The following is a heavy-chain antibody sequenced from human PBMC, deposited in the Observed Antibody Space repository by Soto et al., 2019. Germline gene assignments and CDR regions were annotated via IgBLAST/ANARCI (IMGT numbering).Heavy chain of an antibody. CDR1: GYTYSKYG. D-gene: IGHD2-2*01. Sequence: ASVKVSWKTAGYTYSKYGITWVRQPPGQPLEWLGGISLYNDGTNYAQKFQGRVAMTTDTSTTTAYMELRSLRSDDTAVYYCARVVPGAEAWFGPWGQGNLVNVSS. CDR3: ARVVPGAEAWFGP. V-gene: IGHV1-18*01. J-gene: IGHJ5*02. CDR2: ISLYNDGT.